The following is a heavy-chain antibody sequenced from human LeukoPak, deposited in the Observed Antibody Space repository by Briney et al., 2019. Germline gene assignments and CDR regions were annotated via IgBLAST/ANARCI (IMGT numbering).Heavy chain of an antibody. Sequence: RPGGSLRLSCAASGFTFSSYWMSWVRQAPGKGLEWVANIKQDGSEKYYVDSVKGRFTISRYNAKTSLYLQMNSLRAEDTAVYCCASGPCDGSCYSWWGQGTLVTVSA. CDR2: IKQDGSEK. J-gene: IGHJ4*02. V-gene: IGHV3-7*01. CDR3: ASGPCDGSCYSW. D-gene: IGHD2-15*01. CDR1: GFTFSSYW.